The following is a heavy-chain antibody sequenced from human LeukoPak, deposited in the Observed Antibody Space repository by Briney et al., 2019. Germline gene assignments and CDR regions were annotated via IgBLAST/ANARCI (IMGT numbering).Heavy chain of an antibody. Sequence: PGGSLRLSCAASGFTFSSYAMSWVRQAPGKGLEWVSTISGSGGSTYYADSVKGRFTISRDNSKNTLYLQMNSLRAEDTAVYYCATTPSPSPVHSSSWALFNYWGQGTLVTVSS. D-gene: IGHD6-13*01. J-gene: IGHJ4*02. V-gene: IGHV3-23*01. CDR1: GFTFSSYA. CDR2: ISGSGGST. CDR3: ATTPSPSPVHSSSWALFNY.